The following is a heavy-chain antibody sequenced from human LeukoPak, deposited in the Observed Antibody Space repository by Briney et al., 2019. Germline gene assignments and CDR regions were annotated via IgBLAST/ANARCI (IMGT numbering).Heavy chain of an antibody. CDR2: ISSSSSDI. Sequence: PGGSLRLSCAASGFTFSSYSMNWVRQAPGKGLEWVSSISSSSSDIYYADSVQGRFTISSDNAKNSPYLQMNSLRAEDTAVYYCARDPGQRDYYYYYYMDVWGKGTTVTVSS. CDR3: ARDPGQRDYYYYYYMDV. V-gene: IGHV3-21*01. D-gene: IGHD6-25*01. J-gene: IGHJ6*03. CDR1: GFTFSSYS.